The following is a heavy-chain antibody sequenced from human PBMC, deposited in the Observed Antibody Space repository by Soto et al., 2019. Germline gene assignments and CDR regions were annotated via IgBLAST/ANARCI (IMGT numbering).Heavy chain of an antibody. CDR1: GFTFSSYA. D-gene: IGHD3-10*01. Sequence: QPGGSLRLSCAASGFTFSSYAMSWVRQAPGKGLEWVSAISGSGGSTYYADSVKGRFTISRDNSKNTLYLQMNSLRAEDTAVYYCAKDREAVWFGELSPAGDVWGQGTTVTVSS. CDR2: ISGSGGST. J-gene: IGHJ6*02. V-gene: IGHV3-23*01. CDR3: AKDREAVWFGELSPAGDV.